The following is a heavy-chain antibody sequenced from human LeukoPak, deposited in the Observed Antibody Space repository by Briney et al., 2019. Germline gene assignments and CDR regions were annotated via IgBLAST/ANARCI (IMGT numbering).Heavy chain of an antibody. J-gene: IGHJ3*02. CDR2: IIPIFGTA. V-gene: IGHV1-69*06. Sequence: PVASVKVSCKASGGTFSSYAISWVRQAPGQGLEWMGGIIPIFGTANYAQKFQGRVTITADKSTSTAYMELSSLRSEDTAVYYCAIAVAGFDAFDIWGQGTMVTVSS. D-gene: IGHD6-19*01. CDR3: AIAVAGFDAFDI. CDR1: GGTFSSYA.